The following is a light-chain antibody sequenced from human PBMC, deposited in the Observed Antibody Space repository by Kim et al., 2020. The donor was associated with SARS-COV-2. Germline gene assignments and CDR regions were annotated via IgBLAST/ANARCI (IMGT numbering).Light chain of an antibody. Sequence: SASVGNRGTITCRASRDIRNDLGWYQQKPGRAPNLLIYAASSLQSGVPPRFSGSGSGTDFTLTISSLQPEDFATYYCLQDYYYPRTFGQGTKLEI. J-gene: IGKJ2*01. V-gene: IGKV1-6*01. CDR3: LQDYYYPRT. CDR1: RDIRND. CDR2: AAS.